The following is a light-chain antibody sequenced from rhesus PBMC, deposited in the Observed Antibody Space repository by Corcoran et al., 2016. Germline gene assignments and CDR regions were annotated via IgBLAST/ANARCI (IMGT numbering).Light chain of an antibody. CDR3: QHNNGTPRT. Sequence: DIQMTQAPSYLSASVGDRVTITCRASENVNKYVNWYRQKPGKAPTLLIYKASSLQSGVPSRFSGSGSGTDYTFPISSLPSEDVAPYSCQHNNGTPRTFGQGTKVEIK. CDR1: ENVNKY. J-gene: IGKJ1*01. V-gene: IGKV1-74*01. CDR2: KAS.